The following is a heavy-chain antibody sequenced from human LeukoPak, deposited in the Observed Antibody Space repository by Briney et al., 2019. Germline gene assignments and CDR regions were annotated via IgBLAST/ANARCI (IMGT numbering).Heavy chain of an antibody. J-gene: IGHJ5*02. Sequence: SVKVSCKASVGTFSSYAISWVRQAPGQGLEWMGRIIPILGIANYEQMCQGIATHTEDKSTSTAYMELSSLKSEDTAVYYCAREAYSSGWSTSPNWFDLWGQGTLVTVSS. CDR2: IIPILGIA. V-gene: IGHV1-69*04. CDR1: VGTFSSYA. D-gene: IGHD6-19*01. CDR3: AREAYSSGWSTSPNWFDL.